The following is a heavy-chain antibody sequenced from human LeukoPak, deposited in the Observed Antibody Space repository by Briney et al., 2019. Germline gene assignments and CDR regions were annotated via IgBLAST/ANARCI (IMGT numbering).Heavy chain of an antibody. CDR1: GFTFDTFS. V-gene: IGHV3-23*01. D-gene: IGHD1-1*01. J-gene: IGHJ4*02. CDR2: ISGSGGST. Sequence: GGCLRLSCAASGFTFDTFSMSWVRQALRKGVEWVSVISGSGGSTYYADSVKGRFTISRDNSKNTLFLQMNGLRAEDTAVYYCAKRGGTGTKYFDSWGQGTLVTVSS. CDR3: AKRGGTGTKYFDS.